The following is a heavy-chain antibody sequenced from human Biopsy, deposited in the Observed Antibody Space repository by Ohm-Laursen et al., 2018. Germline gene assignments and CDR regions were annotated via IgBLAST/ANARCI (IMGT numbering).Heavy chain of an antibody. CDR3: ARGSNEYGGLYCPH. Sequence: SATLSLTCTVSGDSFTGHYWTWIRQPPGKGLEWIGHISHTGYTSYKSSLKSRFTISLDTSRKHFSLRLTSLAAADTAVYYCARGSNEYGGLYCPHWGQGTLVTVSS. J-gene: IGHJ4*02. CDR2: ISHTGYT. D-gene: IGHD4-23*01. V-gene: IGHV4-59*11. CDR1: GDSFTGHY.